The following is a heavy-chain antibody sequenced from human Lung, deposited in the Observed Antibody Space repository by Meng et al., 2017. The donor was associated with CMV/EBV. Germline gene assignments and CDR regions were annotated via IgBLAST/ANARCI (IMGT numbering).Heavy chain of an antibody. Sequence: GXXLVXPTQTLTLTCTFSGFSLSTSGVGVGWIRQPPGKALEWLALIYWNDDKRYSPSLKSRLTITKDTSKNQVVLTMTNMDPVDTATYYCAHSRNLNTLIYWGQGXLVTVSS. V-gene: IGHV2-5*01. J-gene: IGHJ4*02. CDR2: IYWNDDK. CDR1: GFSLSTSGVG. CDR3: AHSRNLNTLIY. D-gene: IGHD1-14*01.